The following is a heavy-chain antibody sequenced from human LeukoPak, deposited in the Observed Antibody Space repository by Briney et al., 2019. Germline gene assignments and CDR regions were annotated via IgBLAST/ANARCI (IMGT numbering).Heavy chain of an antibody. Sequence: SETLSLTCTVSGGSISSYYWSWIRQPPGKGLEWIGYIYYSGSTNYNPSLKSRVTISVDTSKNQFSLKLSSVTAADTAVYYCARDGYTGTTNYWGQGTLVTVSS. V-gene: IGHV4-59*01. CDR2: IYYSGST. J-gene: IGHJ4*02. CDR3: ARDGYTGTTNY. D-gene: IGHD1-1*01. CDR1: GGSISSYY.